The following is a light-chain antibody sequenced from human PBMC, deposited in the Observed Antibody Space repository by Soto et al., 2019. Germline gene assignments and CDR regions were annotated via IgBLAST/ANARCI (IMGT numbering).Light chain of an antibody. V-gene: IGKV3-20*01. CDR1: QSVDSSY. CDR3: QQYGRSLMYT. Sequence: EIVLTQSPGTLSLSPGEGATLSCRASQSVDSSYLAWYQQKPGQAPRLLIFGASSRVTGIPDRFSGSGSGTDFTLTISRLEPEDSAVYYCQQYGRSLMYTFGQGTKLEIK. J-gene: IGKJ2*01. CDR2: GAS.